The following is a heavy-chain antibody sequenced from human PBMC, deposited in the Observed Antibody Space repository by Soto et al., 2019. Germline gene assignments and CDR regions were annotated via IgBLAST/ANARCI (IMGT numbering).Heavy chain of an antibody. Sequence: SETLSLTCTVSGGSISSSDFYWGWLRQTPGKGLEFIGSMYYSGTTYYNPSLKSRVTISVDTSKNQFSLKLSSVTAADTAVYYCARFEGYSYGYEDYYYMDVWGKGTTVTVSS. D-gene: IGHD5-18*01. J-gene: IGHJ6*03. CDR1: GGSISSSDFY. V-gene: IGHV4-39*01. CDR2: MYYSGTT. CDR3: ARFEGYSYGYEDYYYMDV.